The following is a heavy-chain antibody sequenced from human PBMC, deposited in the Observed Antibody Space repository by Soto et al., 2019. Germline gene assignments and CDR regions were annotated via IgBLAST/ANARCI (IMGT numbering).Heavy chain of an antibody. J-gene: IGHJ3*02. Sequence: WTWIRQHPGKGLEWIGYIYYTGSTYSNPSLKSRMTTSVDTSKNQFSLNLSSVTAADTAVYYCARAHLAYCSGGSCPGAFDIWGQGTTVTVSS. D-gene: IGHD2-15*01. V-gene: IGHV4-31*02. CDR2: IYYTGST. CDR3: ARAHLAYCSGGSCPGAFDI.